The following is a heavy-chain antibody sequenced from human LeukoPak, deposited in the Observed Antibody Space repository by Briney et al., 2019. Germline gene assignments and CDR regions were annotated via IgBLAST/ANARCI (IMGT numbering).Heavy chain of an antibody. J-gene: IGHJ4*02. V-gene: IGHV4-39*07. CDR1: GGSISSSSYY. Sequence: SETLSLTCTVSGGSISSSSYYWGWIRQPPGKGLEWIGSIYYGGSTYYNPSLKSRVTISVDTSKNQFSLKLSSVTAADTAVYYCARARGRPHYFDYWGQGTLVTVSS. CDR2: IYYGGST. CDR3: ARARGRPHYFDY.